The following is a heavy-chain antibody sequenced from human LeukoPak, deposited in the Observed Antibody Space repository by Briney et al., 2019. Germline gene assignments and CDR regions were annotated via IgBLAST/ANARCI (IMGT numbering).Heavy chain of an antibody. D-gene: IGHD6-19*01. CDR3: ARGRYSTGWYGFDY. V-gene: IGHV4-34*01. J-gene: IGHJ4*02. Sequence: PSETLSVTCAVYGGSFSGYYWSWIRQPPGKGLEWIGEIHHGGSTNHNPSLKSRVTISVDTSKNLFSLKLSSVTAADTAVYYCARGRYSTGWYGFDYWGQGTLVTVSS. CDR1: GGSFSGYY. CDR2: IHHGGST.